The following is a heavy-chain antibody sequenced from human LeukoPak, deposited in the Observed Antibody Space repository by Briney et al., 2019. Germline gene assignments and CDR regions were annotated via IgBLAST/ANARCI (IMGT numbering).Heavy chain of an antibody. Sequence: SETLSLTCTVSGGSISSYYWIWIRQPPGKGLEWIGYIYYSGSTNYNPSLKSRVTISVDTSKNQFSLKLSSVTAADTAVYYCARCQPYYYGMDVWGKGTTVTVSS. CDR3: ARCQPYYYGMDV. D-gene: IGHD2-2*01. CDR2: IYYSGST. V-gene: IGHV4-59*01. J-gene: IGHJ6*04. CDR1: GGSISSYY.